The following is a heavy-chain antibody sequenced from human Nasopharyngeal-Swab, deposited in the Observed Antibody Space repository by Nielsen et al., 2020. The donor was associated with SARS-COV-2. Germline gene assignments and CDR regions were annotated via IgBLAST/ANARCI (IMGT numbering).Heavy chain of an antibody. J-gene: IGHJ4*02. V-gene: IGHV3-48*03. D-gene: IGHD3-3*01. Sequence: GESLKLSCAASGFTFSSYEMNWVRQAPGKGLEWVSYISSSGSTIYYADSVKGRFTISRDNAKNSLYLQMNSLRAEDTAVYYCARDKPGITIFGVVIGPFDYWGQGTLVTVSS. CDR2: ISSSGSTI. CDR1: GFTFSSYE. CDR3: ARDKPGITIFGVVIGPFDY.